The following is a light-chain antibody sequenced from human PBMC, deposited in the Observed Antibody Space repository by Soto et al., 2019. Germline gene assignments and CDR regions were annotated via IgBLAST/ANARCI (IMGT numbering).Light chain of an antibody. CDR1: QSIDNS. CDR3: QQSYSNILT. J-gene: IGKJ4*01. V-gene: IGKV1-39*01. CDR2: DAS. Sequence: DIQMTQSPSSLSASVGDRVTITCGASQSIDNSLIWYQQRPGKAPNLLIYDASTLQTGVPSRFSGSGSGTDFTLTISSLQREDFATYYCQQSYSNILTFGGGTKVDIK.